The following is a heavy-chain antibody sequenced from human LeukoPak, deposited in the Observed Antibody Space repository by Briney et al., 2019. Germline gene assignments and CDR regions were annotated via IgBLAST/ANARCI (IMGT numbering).Heavy chain of an antibody. Sequence: RASVKVSCKASGYTFNAYFLHWVRQAPGHGLEWMGWFSPHNSITNYAQNFQGRVTMTGDTSISTVYLELSGLRSDVTAVYYCVREIYRFDYWGQGTLVIVSS. CDR1: GYTFNAYF. V-gene: IGHV1-2*02. D-gene: IGHD2-2*02. J-gene: IGHJ4*02. CDR2: FSPHNSIT. CDR3: VREIYRFDY.